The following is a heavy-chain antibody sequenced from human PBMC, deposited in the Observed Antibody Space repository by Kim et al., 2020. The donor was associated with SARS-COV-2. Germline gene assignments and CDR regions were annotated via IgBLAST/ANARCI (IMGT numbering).Heavy chain of an antibody. J-gene: IGHJ6*02. V-gene: IGHV5-51*01. D-gene: IGHD3-10*01. Sequence: GESLKISCKGSGYSFTSYWIGWVRQMPGKGLEWMGIIYPGDSDTRYRPSFQGQVTISADKSISTAYLQWSSLKASDTAMYYCARHSGEQVDSDFPGVIKRFYYSYGMDVWGQGTTVTVSS. CDR1: GYSFTSYW. CDR2: IYPGDSDT. CDR3: ARHSGEQVDSDFPGVIKRFYYSYGMDV.